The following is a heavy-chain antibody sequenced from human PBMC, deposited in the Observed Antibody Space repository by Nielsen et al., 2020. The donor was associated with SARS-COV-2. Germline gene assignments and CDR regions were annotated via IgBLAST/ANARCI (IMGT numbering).Heavy chain of an antibody. Sequence: GESLKISCAASGFTFSSYSMHWVRQAPGKGLEWVAVISFDGRNKYYVDSVRGRFTISRDDSKNTLYLQMNSLRLEDTAVYYCAKGDSSSSSFESWGQGTLVTVSS. V-gene: IGHV3-30*18. CDR2: ISFDGRNK. J-gene: IGHJ4*02. CDR1: GFTFSSYS. D-gene: IGHD6-6*01. CDR3: AKGDSSSSSFES.